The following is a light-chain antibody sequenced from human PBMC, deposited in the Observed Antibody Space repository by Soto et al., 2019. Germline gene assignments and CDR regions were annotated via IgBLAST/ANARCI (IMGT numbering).Light chain of an antibody. CDR3: SSYTSRSTYV. CDR2: EAS. Sequence: QSALTQPASVSGSPGQPITISCTGTSSDVGGYNYVSWYQQHPGKAPKLTIYEASNRRSGVSNRFSGSKAGNTVSLTISRLQAEDESDYYCSSYTSRSTYVFRTGTKVTV. V-gene: IGLV2-14*01. CDR1: SSDVGGYNY. J-gene: IGLJ1*01.